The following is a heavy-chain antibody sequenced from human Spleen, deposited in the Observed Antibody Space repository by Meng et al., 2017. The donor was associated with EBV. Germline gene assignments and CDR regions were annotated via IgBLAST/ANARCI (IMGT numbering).Heavy chain of an antibody. CDR2: INHSGST. V-gene: IGHV4-34*01. CDR3: ARHDCSAGSCSFDY. Sequence: QWGAGLLQPSETLSLTCAVYGGSFSAYYWSWIRQPPGKGLEWIGEINHSGSTNYNPSLKSRVTISVDTSKKQFSLKLSSVTAADTALYYCARHDCSAGSCSFDYWGQGTLVTVSS. J-gene: IGHJ4*02. D-gene: IGHD2-15*01. CDR1: GGSFSAYY.